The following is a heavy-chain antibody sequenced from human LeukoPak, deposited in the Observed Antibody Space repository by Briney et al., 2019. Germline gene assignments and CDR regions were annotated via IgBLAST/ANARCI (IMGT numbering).Heavy chain of an antibody. CDR3: AKGPDSSGYYYGWFDP. CDR1: GFTFSSYA. CDR2: ISGSGGST. D-gene: IGHD3-22*01. V-gene: IGHV3-23*01. Sequence: PGGCLRLSCAASGFTFSSYAMSWVRQAPGKGLEWDSAISGSGGSTYYADSVKGRFTISRDNSKNTLYLQMNSLRAEDTAVYYCAKGPDSSGYYYGWFDPWGQGTLVTVSS. J-gene: IGHJ5*02.